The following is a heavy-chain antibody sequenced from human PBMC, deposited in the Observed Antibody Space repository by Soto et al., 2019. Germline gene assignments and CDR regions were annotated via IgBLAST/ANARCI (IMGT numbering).Heavy chain of an antibody. D-gene: IGHD3-3*01. Sequence: QVPLVQSGTEVKKPGSSAKVSCKASGGTFSNYVISWVRQAPGQGLEWMGGIIPLFGTTDYAKKFQGRIAITADETTNTAYMDLRSLRFEDTAVYFCEIDVGSGEWSVVWGQETTVIVSS. CDR2: IIPLFGTT. CDR1: GGTFSNYV. CDR3: EIDVGSGEWSVV. J-gene: IGHJ6*01. V-gene: IGHV1-69*01.